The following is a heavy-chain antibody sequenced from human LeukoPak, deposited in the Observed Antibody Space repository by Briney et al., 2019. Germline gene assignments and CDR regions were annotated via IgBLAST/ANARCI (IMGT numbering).Heavy chain of an antibody. V-gene: IGHV1-18*01. CDR1: GYTFTSYG. D-gene: IGHD3-22*01. Sequence: ASVKVSCKASGYTFTSYGISWVRQAPGQGLEWMGWIRAYNGNTNYAQKLQGRVTMTTDTSTSTAYMELRSLRSDDTAVYYCAREGYYYDSSGYSLYYFDYWGQGTLVTVSS. J-gene: IGHJ4*02. CDR3: AREGYYYDSSGYSLYYFDY. CDR2: IRAYNGNT.